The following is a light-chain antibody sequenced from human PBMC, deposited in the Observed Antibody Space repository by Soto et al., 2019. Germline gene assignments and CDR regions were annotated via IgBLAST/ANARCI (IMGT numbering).Light chain of an antibody. V-gene: IGLV1-44*01. Sequence: QSVLTQPPSASGTPGQRVTIPCSGTRSNIGSNSVSWYQQVPGTAPKLLVYSDDRRPSGVPDRFSASKSGTSASLVISGLQSVDEAEYYCAVWDDSLSGLFVFGTGTKVTVL. J-gene: IGLJ1*01. CDR3: AVWDDSLSGLFV. CDR2: SDD. CDR1: RSNIGSNS.